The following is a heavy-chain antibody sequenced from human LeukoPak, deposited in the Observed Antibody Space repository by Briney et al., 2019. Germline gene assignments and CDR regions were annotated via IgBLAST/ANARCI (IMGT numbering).Heavy chain of an antibody. Sequence: KTSETLSLTXAVSGYSISSGYYWGWIRQPPGKGLEWIGYIYYSGSTNYNPSLKSRVTISVDTSKNQFSLKLSSVTAADTAVYYCARLNSGSYLNLDYWGQGTLVTVSS. CDR3: ARLNSGSYLNLDY. J-gene: IGHJ4*02. V-gene: IGHV4-61*01. CDR1: GYSISSGYY. CDR2: IYYSGST. D-gene: IGHD1-26*01.